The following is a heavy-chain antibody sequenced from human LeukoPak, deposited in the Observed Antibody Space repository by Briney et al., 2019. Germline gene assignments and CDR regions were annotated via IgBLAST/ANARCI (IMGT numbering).Heavy chain of an antibody. CDR3: ASLQPLLYYYYYYMDV. CDR2: ISSSSSYI. V-gene: IGHV3-21*01. D-gene: IGHD2-21*02. Sequence: GGSLRLSCAASGFTFSSYSMNWVRQAPGKGLEWVSSISSSSSYIYYADSVKGRFTISRDNAKNSLYLQMNSLRAEDTAVYYCASLQPLLYYYYYYMDVWGKGTTATVSS. CDR1: GFTFSSYS. J-gene: IGHJ6*03.